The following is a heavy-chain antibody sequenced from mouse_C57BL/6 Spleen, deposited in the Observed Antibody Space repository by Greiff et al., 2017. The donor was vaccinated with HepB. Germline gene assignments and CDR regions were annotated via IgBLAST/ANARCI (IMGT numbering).Heavy chain of an antibody. CDR1: GYTFTTYP. CDR3: ARGGIYDYGYYFDY. CDR2: FHPYNDDT. Sequence: VQGVESGAELVKPGASVKMSCKASGYTFTTYPIEWMKQNHGKSLEWIGNFHPYNDDTKYNEKFKGKATLTVEKSSSTVYLELSRLTSDDSAVYYCARGGIYDYGYYFDYWGQGTTLTVSS. D-gene: IGHD2-4*01. V-gene: IGHV1-47*01. J-gene: IGHJ2*01.